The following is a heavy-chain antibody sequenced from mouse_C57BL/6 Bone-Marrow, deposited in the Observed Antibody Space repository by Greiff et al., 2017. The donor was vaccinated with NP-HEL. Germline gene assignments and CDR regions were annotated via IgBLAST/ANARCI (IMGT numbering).Heavy chain of an antibody. Sequence: EVQLQQSGAELVRPGASVKLSCTASGFNIKDYYMHWVKQRPEQGLEWIGRIDPEDGDTEYAPKFQGKATMTADTSSNPAYLQLSSLTSEDTAVYYCTTLYYYGSSPWFAYWGQGTLVTVSA. J-gene: IGHJ3*01. V-gene: IGHV14-1*01. CDR3: TTLYYYGSSPWFAY. CDR1: GFNIKDYY. CDR2: IDPEDGDT. D-gene: IGHD1-1*01.